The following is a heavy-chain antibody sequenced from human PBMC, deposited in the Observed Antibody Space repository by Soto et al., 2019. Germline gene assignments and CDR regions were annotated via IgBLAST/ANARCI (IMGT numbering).Heavy chain of an antibody. D-gene: IGHD6-19*01. V-gene: IGHV1-69*13. CDR1: GGSFSSYA. Sequence: SLKVSCKASGGSFSSYAISWVRHAPGQGLEWMGGIIPIFGTANYAQKFQGRVTITADESTSTAYMELSSLRSEDTAVYYCARRPDSSGWYYFDYWGQGTLVTVSS. CDR2: IIPIFGTA. CDR3: ARRPDSSGWYYFDY. J-gene: IGHJ4*02.